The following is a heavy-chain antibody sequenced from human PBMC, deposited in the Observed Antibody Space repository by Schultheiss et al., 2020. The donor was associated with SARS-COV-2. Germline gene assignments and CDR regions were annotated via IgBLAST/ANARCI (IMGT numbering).Heavy chain of an antibody. J-gene: IGHJ4*02. CDR1: GYTFTSYY. CDR2: INPSGGST. CDR3: ARGLELLWFGESTDY. V-gene: IGHV1-46*01. Sequence: ASVKVSCKASGYTFTSYYMHWVRQAPGQGLEWMGIINPSGGSTSYAQKFQGRVTMTRDTSTSTVYMELSSLRSEDTAVYYCARGLELLWFGESTDYWGQGTLVTVSS. D-gene: IGHD3-10*01.